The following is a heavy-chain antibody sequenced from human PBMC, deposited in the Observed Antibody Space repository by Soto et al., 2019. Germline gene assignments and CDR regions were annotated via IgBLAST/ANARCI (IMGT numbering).Heavy chain of an antibody. V-gene: IGHV3-33*01. CDR3: ARDRGITMVRAPYGYGMDV. CDR1: GFTFSSYG. J-gene: IGHJ6*02. Sequence: GGSLRLSCAASGFTFSSYGMHWVRQAPGKGLEWVAVIWYDGSNKYYADSVKGRFTISRDNSKNTLYLQMNSLRAEDTAVYYCARDRGITMVRAPYGYGMDVWGQGTTVTVSS. D-gene: IGHD3-10*01. CDR2: IWYDGSNK.